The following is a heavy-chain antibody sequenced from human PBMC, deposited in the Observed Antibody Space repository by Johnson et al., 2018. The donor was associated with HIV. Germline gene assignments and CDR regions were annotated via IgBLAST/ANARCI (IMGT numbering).Heavy chain of an antibody. D-gene: IGHD2-2*01. Sequence: EVQLVESGGGVVRPGGSLRLSCAASGFSFGDYGMSWVRQAPGKGLEWVSDINWNGGNTGYADSLKGRFTISRDNAKNSLYLQMNSLVSDDTAVYYCARPRIEVLPAGAFDIWGPGTMVTVSS. J-gene: IGHJ3*02. V-gene: IGHV3-20*04. CDR2: INWNGGNT. CDR3: ARPRIEVLPAGAFDI. CDR1: GFSFGDYG.